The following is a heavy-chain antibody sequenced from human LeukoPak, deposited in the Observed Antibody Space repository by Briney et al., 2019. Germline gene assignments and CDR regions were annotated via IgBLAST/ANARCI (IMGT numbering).Heavy chain of an antibody. CDR2: INSDGGSA. CDR1: GFTFSSYW. Sequence: GGSLRLSCAASGFTFSSYWMHWVRQAPGKGLVWVSRINSDGGSASYADSVKGRFTISRDNAKNTLDLQMNSLRAEDTAVYYCARSRGLLLPDYWGQGTLVTVSS. V-gene: IGHV3-74*01. CDR3: ARSRGLLLPDY. D-gene: IGHD3-3*01. J-gene: IGHJ4*02.